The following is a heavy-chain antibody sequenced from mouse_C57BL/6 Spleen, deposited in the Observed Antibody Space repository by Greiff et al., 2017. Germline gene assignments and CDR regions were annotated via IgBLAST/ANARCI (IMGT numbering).Heavy chain of an antibody. V-gene: IGHV5-16*01. CDR3: ARDSRTWFDY. CDR2: INYDGSST. Sequence: EVNLVESEGGLVQPGSSMKLSCTASGFTFSDYYMAWVRQVPEKGLEWVANINYDGSSTYYLDSLKSRFIISRDNAKNILYLQMSRLKSEDTATYYCARDSRTWFDYWGQGTTLTVSS. J-gene: IGHJ2*01. CDR1: GFTFSDYY.